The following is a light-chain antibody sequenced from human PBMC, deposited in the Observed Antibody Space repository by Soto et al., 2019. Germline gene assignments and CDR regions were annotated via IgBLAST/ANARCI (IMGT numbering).Light chain of an antibody. CDR2: EVS. J-gene: IGLJ1*01. CDR1: SSDVGSYNR. CDR3: SLYTNSSTYV. Sequence: QSALTQPPSVSGSPGQSVTISCTGTSSDVGSYNRVSWYQQPPGTAPKLMIYEVSNRPSGVPDRFSGSKSGNTASLTISGLQAEDEADYYCSLYTNSSTYVFGTGTKVTVL. V-gene: IGLV2-18*01.